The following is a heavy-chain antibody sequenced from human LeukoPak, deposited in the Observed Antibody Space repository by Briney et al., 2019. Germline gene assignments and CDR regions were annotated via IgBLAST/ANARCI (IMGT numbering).Heavy chain of an antibody. V-gene: IGHV4-4*07. CDR1: GGSISSYY. CDR2: IYTSGST. D-gene: IGHD2-2*01. J-gene: IGHJ6*03. Sequence: PSETLSLTCTVSGGSISSYYWSWIRQPAGKGLEWIGRIYTSGSTNYNPSLKSRVTMSVDTSENQFSLKLSSVTAADTAVYYCARGYCSSTSCAGHCYMDVWGKGTTVTVSS. CDR3: ARGYCSSTSCAGHCYMDV.